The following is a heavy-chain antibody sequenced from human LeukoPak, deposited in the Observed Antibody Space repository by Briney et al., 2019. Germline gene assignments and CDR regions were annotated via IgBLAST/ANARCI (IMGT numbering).Heavy chain of an antibody. CDR3: AELGITMIGGV. Sequence: GGSLRLSCAASGFTFSSYGMHWVRQAPGKGLEWVSYISSSSSTIYYADSVKGRFTISRDNAKNSLYLQMNSLRAEDTAVYYCAELGITMIGGVWGKGTTVTISS. CDR1: GFTFSSYG. V-gene: IGHV3-48*04. J-gene: IGHJ6*04. D-gene: IGHD3-10*02. CDR2: ISSSSSTI.